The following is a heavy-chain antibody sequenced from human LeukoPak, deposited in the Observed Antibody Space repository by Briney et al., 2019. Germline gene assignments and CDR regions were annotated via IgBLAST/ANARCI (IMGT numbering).Heavy chain of an antibody. Sequence: GESLRLSCAASGFTFRSYWMHWVPHAPGKGLMWVSRVHSDGSITNYADSVKGRFSISRDSAKNTLYLQMSSLRSEDTAVYYCAREQEDCTGTTCYRAFDVWGQGTMVTVS. V-gene: IGHV3-74*01. CDR3: AREQEDCTGTTCYRAFDV. J-gene: IGHJ3*01. CDR1: GFTFRSYW. CDR2: VHSDGSIT. D-gene: IGHD2-2*01.